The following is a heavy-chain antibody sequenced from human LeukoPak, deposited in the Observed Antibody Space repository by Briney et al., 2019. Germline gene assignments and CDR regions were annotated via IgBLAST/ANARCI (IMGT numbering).Heavy chain of an antibody. J-gene: IGHJ4*02. CDR1: GYSITSGYY. Sequence: PSETLSLTCIVSGYSITSGYYWGWIRQPPGKGLEWIGYIYYSGSTNYNPSLKSRVTISVDTSNNQFSLNLSSVTAADTAVYYCARSYYTSGSFDYWGQGTLVTVSS. V-gene: IGHV4-38-2*02. D-gene: IGHD3-10*01. CDR3: ARSYYTSGSFDY. CDR2: IYYSGST.